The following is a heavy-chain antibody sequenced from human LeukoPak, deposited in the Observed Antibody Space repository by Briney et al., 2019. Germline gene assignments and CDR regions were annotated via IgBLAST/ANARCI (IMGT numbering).Heavy chain of an antibody. CDR3: AGRPTGYSSGYIH. J-gene: IGHJ4*01. V-gene: IGHV3-23*01. CDR1: GITFSNYA. Sequence: GGALRLSCVASGITFSNYAVSWVRQAPEKGLDWVSVISGSAHKIRYADSVKGRFTISRDNSENIVYLQMNNLRVEDTAVYYCAGRPTGYSSGYIHWGQGTLVTVSS. CDR2: ISGSAHKI. D-gene: IGHD5-18*01.